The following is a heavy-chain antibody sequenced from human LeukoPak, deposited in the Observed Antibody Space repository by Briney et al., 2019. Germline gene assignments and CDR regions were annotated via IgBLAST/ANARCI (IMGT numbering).Heavy chain of an antibody. CDR3: AKVISSSWYYYYYGMDV. D-gene: IGHD6-13*01. CDR1: GFTFSSYA. Sequence: RLGGSLRLSCAASGFTFSSYAMSWVRQAPGKGLEWVSAISGSGGSTYYADSVKGRFTISRDNSKNTLYLQMNSLRAEDTAVYYCAKVISSSWYYYYYGMDVWGQGTTVTVSS. J-gene: IGHJ6*02. CDR2: ISGSGGST. V-gene: IGHV3-23*01.